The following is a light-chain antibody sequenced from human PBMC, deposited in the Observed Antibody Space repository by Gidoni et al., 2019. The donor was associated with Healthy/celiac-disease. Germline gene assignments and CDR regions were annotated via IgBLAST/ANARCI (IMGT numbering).Light chain of an antibody. CDR3: QQRSNWPPWT. V-gene: IGKV3-11*01. CDR2: DAS. CDR1: QSVSSY. J-gene: IGKJ1*01. Sequence: EIVLTQSPATLCLSPGERATLSCRASQSVSSYLAWYQQNPGQAPRLLIYDASNRATGIPARFSGSGSGTDFTLTISSLEPEDFAVYYCQQRSNWPPWTFGQGTKVEIK.